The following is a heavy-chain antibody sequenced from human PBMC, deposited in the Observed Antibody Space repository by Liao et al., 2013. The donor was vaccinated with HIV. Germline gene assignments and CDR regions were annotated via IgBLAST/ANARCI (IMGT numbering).Heavy chain of an antibody. D-gene: IGHD6-13*01. V-gene: IGHV4-59*01. J-gene: IGHJ4*02. CDR2: IQSSGGT. CDR3: ARGYGPAAGDD. Sequence: QVQLQESGPGLVKPSETLSLTCGVSGDSISSYYWSWIRQPPGKGLEWIGYIQSSGGTDYNPSLKSRITISRDTAKNQFSLKLTSVTAADTAVYYCARGYGPAAGDDWGQGTLVTVSS. CDR1: GDSISSYY.